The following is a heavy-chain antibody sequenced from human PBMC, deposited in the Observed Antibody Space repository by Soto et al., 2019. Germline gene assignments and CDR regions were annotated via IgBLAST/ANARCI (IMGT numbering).Heavy chain of an antibody. V-gene: IGHV4-59*08. CDR3: ARHAYYYDSSGYYYFDY. CDR1: GGTISSYY. Sequence: PSETLSLTCTVSGGTISSYYWSWIRQPPGKGLEWIGYIYYSGSTNYNPSLKSRVTISVDTSKNQFSLKLSSVTAADTAVYYCARHAYYYDSSGYYYFDYWGQGTLVTVS. CDR2: IYYSGST. D-gene: IGHD3-22*01. J-gene: IGHJ4*02.